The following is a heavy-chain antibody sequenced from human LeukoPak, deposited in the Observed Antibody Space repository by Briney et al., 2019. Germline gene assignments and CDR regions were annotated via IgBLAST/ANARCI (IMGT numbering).Heavy chain of an antibody. CDR2: ISGSGGST. CDR1: GVTFSSYA. Sequence: PGGCLRLSCAASGVTFSSYAMSWVRQAPGEGVEWGSAISGSGGSTYYADSVKGRFTISRDNSKNTLYRQMNSLRADDTAVYYCAKTTAGYSSGRYPGWPVDYWGQGTLVTVSS. D-gene: IGHD6-19*01. J-gene: IGHJ4*02. CDR3: AKTTAGYSSGRYPGWPVDY. V-gene: IGHV3-23*01.